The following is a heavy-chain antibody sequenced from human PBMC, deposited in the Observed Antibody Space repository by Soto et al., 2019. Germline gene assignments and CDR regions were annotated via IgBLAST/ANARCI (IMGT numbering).Heavy chain of an antibody. Sequence: PSETLSLTXAVSGDSLNSGHWWSWVRQPPGKGLEWIVEIYHSGNTVYNPSLKSRVTVSVDNSKNQFSLNLTSVTAADTAVYYCARPHYYIYSGGPPLYYFDHWGQGALVTVSS. CDR1: GDSLNSGHW. V-gene: IGHV4-4*02. CDR2: IYHSGNT. J-gene: IGHJ4*02. CDR3: ARPHYYIYSGGPPLYYFDH. D-gene: IGHD3-10*01.